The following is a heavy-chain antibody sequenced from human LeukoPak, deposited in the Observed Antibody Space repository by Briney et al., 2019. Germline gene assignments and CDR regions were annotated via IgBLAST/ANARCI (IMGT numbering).Heavy chain of an antibody. CDR1: GFTFDDYA. Sequence: PGGSLRLSCAASGFTFDDYAMHWVRQAPGKGLEWVSGISWHSGSIGYADSVKGRFTISRDNAKNSLFLQMYSLRAEDTALYYCTKESDYDILTGDFDYWGQGTLVTVSS. D-gene: IGHD3-9*01. V-gene: IGHV3-9*01. CDR2: ISWHSGSI. CDR3: TKESDYDILTGDFDY. J-gene: IGHJ4*02.